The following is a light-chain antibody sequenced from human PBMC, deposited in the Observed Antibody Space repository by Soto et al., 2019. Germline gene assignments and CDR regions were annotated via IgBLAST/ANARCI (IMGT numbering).Light chain of an antibody. Sequence: DIVLTQSPGTLSLSPGESATLSCRASQSVSRSYLAWYQQKPGQAPRLLLYGASSRATGIPDRFSGSGSGTDFTLTISRLEPEDFALYYCQQYGSSPLTFGGGTKVEIK. CDR3: QQYGSSPLT. CDR2: GAS. V-gene: IGKV3-20*01. CDR1: QSVSRSY. J-gene: IGKJ4*01.